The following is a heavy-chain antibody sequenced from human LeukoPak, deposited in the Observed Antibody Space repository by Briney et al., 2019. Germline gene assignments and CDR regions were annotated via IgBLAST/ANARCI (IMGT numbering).Heavy chain of an antibody. V-gene: IGHV3-11*04. Sequence: RGSLRLSCAASGCTFNDYYMTWFRQAPGKGLEWVSHIGYIGNNIYYADSVKGRFTISRDNAKNSLYLQMNSLRAEDTAIYYCARIPPEDRTWFDLWGQGTLVTVSS. D-gene: IGHD1-14*01. J-gene: IGHJ5*02. CDR1: GCTFNDYY. CDR2: IGYIGNNI. CDR3: ARIPPEDRTWFDL.